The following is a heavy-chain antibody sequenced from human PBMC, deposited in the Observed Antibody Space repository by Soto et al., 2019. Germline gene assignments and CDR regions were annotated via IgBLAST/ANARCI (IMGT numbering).Heavy chain of an antibody. CDR3: AKVSAYYDFWSGYFDY. Sequence: GGSLRLSCAASGFTFSSYGMHWVRQAPGKGLEWVAVISYDGSNKYYADSVKGRFTISRDNSKNTLYLQMNSLRAEDTAVYYCAKVSAYYDFWSGYFDYWGQGTLVTVSS. V-gene: IGHV3-30*18. J-gene: IGHJ4*02. CDR2: ISYDGSNK. D-gene: IGHD3-3*01. CDR1: GFTFSSYG.